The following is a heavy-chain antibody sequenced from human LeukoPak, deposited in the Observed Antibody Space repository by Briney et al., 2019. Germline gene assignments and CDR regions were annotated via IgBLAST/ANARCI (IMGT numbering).Heavy chain of an antibody. Sequence: PGGSLRLSCAASGFTFSSFAMSWVRQAPGKGLEWVSSISGSGESTYYADYVKGRFTVSRDNSKNTLNLQLNSPRAEDTAVYYCAKDAIGQYRPYYFDCWGQGTLVTVSS. CDR3: AKDAIGQYRPYYFDC. J-gene: IGHJ4*02. D-gene: IGHD3-16*02. CDR1: GFTFSSFA. V-gene: IGHV3-23*01. CDR2: ISGSGEST.